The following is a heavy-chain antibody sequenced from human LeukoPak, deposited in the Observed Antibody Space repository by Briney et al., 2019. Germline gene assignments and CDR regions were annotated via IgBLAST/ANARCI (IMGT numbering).Heavy chain of an antibody. CDR1: GGSISSYY. J-gene: IGHJ6*02. CDR2: IYYSGST. V-gene: IGHV4-59*01. Sequence: SETLSLTCTVSGGSISSYYWSWIQQPPGKGLEWIGYIYYSGSTNYNPSLKSRVTISVDTSKNQFSLKLSSVTAADTAVYYCARDVGSYYGMDVWGQGTTVTVSS. CDR3: ARDVGSYYGMDV. D-gene: IGHD3-10*01.